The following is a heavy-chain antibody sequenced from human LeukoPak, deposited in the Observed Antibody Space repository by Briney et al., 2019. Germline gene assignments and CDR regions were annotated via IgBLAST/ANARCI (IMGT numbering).Heavy chain of an antibody. V-gene: IGHV3-23*01. D-gene: IGHD1-26*01. Sequence: GGSLRLSCAASEFTFRSHVMSWVRQAPGKGLEWISAIVGSGSTTHYADSVKGRFTISRDNSKNTLYLQMNSLRADDTALYYCARGGLVALPGWYFDIWGRGTLVTVSS. CDR2: IVGSGSTT. CDR1: EFTFRSHV. CDR3: ARGGLVALPGWYFDI. J-gene: IGHJ2*01.